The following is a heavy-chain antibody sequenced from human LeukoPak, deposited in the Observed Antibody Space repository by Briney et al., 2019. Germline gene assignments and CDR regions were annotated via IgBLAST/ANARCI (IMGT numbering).Heavy chain of an antibody. CDR3: ARDPVATINYFDY. J-gene: IGHJ4*02. CDR1: GFTFSTYA. D-gene: IGHD5-12*01. V-gene: IGHV3-30*19. Sequence: GGSLRLSCTASGFTFSTYAMHWARQAPGKGLEWVAVIWNDGGDKYYADSVKGRFTISRDNSKNTLYLQMNSLRAEDTAVYYCARDPVATINYFDYWGQRTLVTVSS. CDR2: IWNDGGDK.